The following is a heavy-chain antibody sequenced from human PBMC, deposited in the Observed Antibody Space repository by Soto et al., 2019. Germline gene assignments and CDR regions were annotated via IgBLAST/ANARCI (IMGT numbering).Heavy chain of an antibody. CDR2: IIPIFGTA. V-gene: IGHV1-69*13. J-gene: IGHJ6*02. CDR1: GGTFSSYA. D-gene: IGHD3-9*01. Sequence: SVKVSCKASGGTFSSYAISWVRQAPGQGLEWMGGIIPIFGTANYAQKFQGRVTITADESTSTAYMELSSLRSEDTAVYYCARSAGLDDISPRDYYSTDVWGQGTTVTSP. CDR3: ARSAGLDDISPRDYYSTDV.